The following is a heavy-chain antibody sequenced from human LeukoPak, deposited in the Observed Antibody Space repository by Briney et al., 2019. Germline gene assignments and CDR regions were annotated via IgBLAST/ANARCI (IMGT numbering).Heavy chain of an antibody. D-gene: IGHD2-21*02. J-gene: IGHJ5*02. CDR1: GYSFTSYW. V-gene: IGHV5-51*01. CDR3: ARLAEAYCGGDCYLGINWFDP. CDR2: IYPGDSDT. Sequence: GESLKISCKGSGYSFTSYWIGWVRRMPGKGLEWMGIIYPGDSDTRYSPSFQGQVTISADKSISTAYLQWSSLKASDTAMYYCARLAEAYCGGDCYLGINWFDPWGQGTLVTVSS.